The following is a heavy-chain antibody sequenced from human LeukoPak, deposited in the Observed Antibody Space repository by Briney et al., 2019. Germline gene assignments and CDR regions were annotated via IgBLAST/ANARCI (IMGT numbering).Heavy chain of an antibody. CDR3: ARGPGDYDASDI. J-gene: IGHJ3*02. CDR2: IKENGNEQ. Sequence: GRSLRLSCEASGFLFTSYWMSWVRQAPGKGPEWVAHIKENGNEQYYADSVKGRFTISRDNVKQSLCLQMNNLRVEDTAVYYCARGPGDYDASDIWGQGTMVTVSS. D-gene: IGHD4-11*01. V-gene: IGHV3-7*01. CDR1: GFLFTSYW.